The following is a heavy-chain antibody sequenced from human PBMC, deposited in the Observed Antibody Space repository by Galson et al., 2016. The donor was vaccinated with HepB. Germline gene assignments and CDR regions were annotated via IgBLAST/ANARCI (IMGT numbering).Heavy chain of an antibody. V-gene: IGHV3-53*01. Sequence: SLRLSCAASEFTVSNNYMSWVRQAPGKGLEWVSLIYSGGNTRHADSVKGRFTISRDNSKNTVYLQMNSLRAEDTAVYYCSTLNPASPYFDYWGQGTLVTVSS. CDR2: IYSGGNT. CDR3: STLNPASPYFDY. CDR1: EFTVSNNY. J-gene: IGHJ4*02.